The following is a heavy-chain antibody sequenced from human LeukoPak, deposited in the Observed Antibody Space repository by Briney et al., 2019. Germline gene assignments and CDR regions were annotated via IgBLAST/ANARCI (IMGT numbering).Heavy chain of an antibody. J-gene: IGHJ4*02. CDR1: GYTFTSYG. V-gene: IGHV1-18*01. CDR3: AIARYPMRGIEFDY. D-gene: IGHD1-1*01. Sequence: ASVKVSCKASGYTFTSYGISWVRQAPGQGLEWMGWISAYNGNTNYAQKLQGRVTMNTDTSKSTAYMGLRSLRSDDTAVYYCAIARYPMRGIEFDYWGQGTLVTASS. CDR2: ISAYNGNT.